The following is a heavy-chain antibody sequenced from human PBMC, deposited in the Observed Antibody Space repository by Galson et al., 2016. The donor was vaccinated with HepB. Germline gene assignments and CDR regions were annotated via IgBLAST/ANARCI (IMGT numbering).Heavy chain of an antibody. CDR3: AKGSYSSGSAVNWFDP. Sequence: SLRLSCAVSGISVSSYAMNWVRQAPGKGLEWVSRISGGGVNTYYGDSVEGRFHISRDNSKNTLYLQMNSLRVEDTALYYCAKGSYSSGSAVNWFDPWGRGTLVTVSS. CDR1: GISVSSYA. V-gene: IGHV3-23*01. D-gene: IGHD6-19*01. CDR2: ISGGGVNT. J-gene: IGHJ5*02.